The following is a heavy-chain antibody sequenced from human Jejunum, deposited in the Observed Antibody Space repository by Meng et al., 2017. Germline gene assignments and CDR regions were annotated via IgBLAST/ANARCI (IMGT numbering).Heavy chain of an antibody. D-gene: IGHD1/OR15-1a*01. J-gene: IGHJ4*02. CDR1: GGSISSTTTY. V-gene: IGHV4-39*01. Sequence: QVQMQESGPGMGKPSETLSLTCTDSGGSISSTTTYWGWIRQPPGKTLEWIGSIYYSGSTHYNPSLKRRVFVSIDTSKDQFSLKLTSAAAADTAIYYCARNRTQGFFDIWSQGTLVTVSS. CDR3: ARNRTQGFFDI. CDR2: IYYSGST.